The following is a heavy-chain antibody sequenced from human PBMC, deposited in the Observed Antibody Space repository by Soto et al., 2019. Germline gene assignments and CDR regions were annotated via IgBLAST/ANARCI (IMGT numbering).Heavy chain of an antibody. Sequence: ASVKVSCKASGYTFTGYYMHWVRQAPGQGLEWMGWINPNSGGTNYAQKFQGRVTMTRDTAISTAYMELSRLKSDDTAVYYCARVETYYDFWSGYYSPYYYGMDVWGQGTTVTVSS. CDR1: GYTFTGYY. V-gene: IGHV1-2*02. J-gene: IGHJ6*02. D-gene: IGHD3-3*01. CDR2: INPNSGGT. CDR3: ARVETYYDFWSGYYSPYYYGMDV.